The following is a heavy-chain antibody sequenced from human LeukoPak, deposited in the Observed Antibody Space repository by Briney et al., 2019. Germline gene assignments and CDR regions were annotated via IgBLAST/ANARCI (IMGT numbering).Heavy chain of an antibody. Sequence: SETLSLTCTVSGGSISSYYWSWIRQPPGRGLEWIGYIYYSGSTNYNPSLKSRVTISVDTSKNQFSLKLSSVTAADTAVYYCARGNYDNSGYYQNYFDYWGQGTLVTVSS. CDR2: IYYSGST. V-gene: IGHV4-59*01. D-gene: IGHD3-22*01. CDR3: ARGNYDNSGYYQNYFDY. J-gene: IGHJ4*02. CDR1: GGSISSYY.